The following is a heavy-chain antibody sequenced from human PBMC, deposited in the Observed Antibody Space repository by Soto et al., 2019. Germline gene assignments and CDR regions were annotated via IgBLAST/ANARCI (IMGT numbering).Heavy chain of an antibody. J-gene: IGHJ6*02. V-gene: IGHV3-30-3*01. CDR1: GFTFSSYA. CDR3: ARDRTAGSGSYYYYGMDV. Sequence: PGGSLRLSCAASGFTFSSYAMHWVRQAPGKGLEWVAVISYDGSNKYYADSVKGRFTISRDNSKNTLYLQMNSLRAEDMAVYYCARDRTAGSGSYYYYGMDVWGQGTTVTVSS. CDR2: ISYDGSNK. D-gene: IGHD3-10*01.